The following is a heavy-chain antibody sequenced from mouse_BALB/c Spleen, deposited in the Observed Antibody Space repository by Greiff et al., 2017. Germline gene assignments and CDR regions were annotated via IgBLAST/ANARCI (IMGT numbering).Heavy chain of an antibody. Sequence: EVKLVESGPGLVKPSQSLSLTCTVTGYSITSDYAWNWIRQFPGNKLEWMGYISYSGSTSYNPSLKSRISITRDTSKNQFFLQLNSVTTEDTATYYCASYGAFAYWGQGTLVTVSA. D-gene: IGHD1-1*02. CDR3: ASYGAFAY. CDR1: GYSITSDYA. CDR2: ISYSGST. J-gene: IGHJ3*01. V-gene: IGHV3-2*02.